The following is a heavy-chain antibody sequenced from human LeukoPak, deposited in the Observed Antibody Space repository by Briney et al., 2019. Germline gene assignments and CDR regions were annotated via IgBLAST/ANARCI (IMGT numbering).Heavy chain of an antibody. CDR1: GGSISSGDYY. D-gene: IGHD3-22*01. Sequence: SETLSLTCTVSGGSISSGDYYWSWIRQPPGKGLEWIGYIHYSGSTYYNPSLKSRVTISVDTSKNQFSLKLSSVTAADTAVYYCASLRTYYYDSSGYFDYWGQGTLVTVSS. V-gene: IGHV4-30-4*01. J-gene: IGHJ4*02. CDR3: ASLRTYYYDSSGYFDY. CDR2: IHYSGST.